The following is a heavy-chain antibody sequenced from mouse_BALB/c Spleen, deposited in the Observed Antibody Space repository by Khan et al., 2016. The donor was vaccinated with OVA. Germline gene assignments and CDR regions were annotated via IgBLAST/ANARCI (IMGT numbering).Heavy chain of an antibody. V-gene: IGHV1-63*01. CDR1: GDAFTNYW. J-gene: IGHJ4*01. CDR2: IYPGSGNT. CDR3: ARWGMDS. Sequence: VQLQQSGAELVRPGTSVNISCKASGDAFTNYWLGWEKQRPGHGLEWIGDIYPGSGNTYYNEKLKGKVTLTADKSSSTAYLQLINLTSEDSAVYFCARWGMDSWGQGTSVTVSS.